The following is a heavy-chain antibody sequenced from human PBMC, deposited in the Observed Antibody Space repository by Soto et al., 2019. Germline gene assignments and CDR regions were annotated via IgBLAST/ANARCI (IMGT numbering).Heavy chain of an antibody. CDR2: INPNSGDT. Sequence: SVKVSFKASGYTFTGYYMHWVRQAPGQGLEWMGWINPNSGDTNYAQKFQGRVTMTRDTSISTAYMELSRLRSDDTAVYYCARGRSIAARGNWFDPWGQGTLVTVSS. V-gene: IGHV1-2*02. J-gene: IGHJ5*02. CDR3: ARGRSIAARGNWFDP. CDR1: GYTFTGYY. D-gene: IGHD6-6*01.